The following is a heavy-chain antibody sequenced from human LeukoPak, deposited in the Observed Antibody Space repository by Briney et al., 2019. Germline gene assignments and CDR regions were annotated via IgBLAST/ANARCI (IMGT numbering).Heavy chain of an antibody. CDR2: IKQDGSEN. CDR1: GFTFWTLW. V-gene: IGHV3-7*04. Sequence: SRGSPRLSRAASGFTFWTLWVSWGRQAAGRRLGWVANIKQDGSENYYVDSLKGRFTISRDNAKHSLYLQMNRPRAEDTAVYYCARDMGHGTWYGAEYFQHWGQGTLVTVSS. CDR3: ARDMGHGTWYGAEYFQH. J-gene: IGHJ1*01. D-gene: IGHD6-13*01.